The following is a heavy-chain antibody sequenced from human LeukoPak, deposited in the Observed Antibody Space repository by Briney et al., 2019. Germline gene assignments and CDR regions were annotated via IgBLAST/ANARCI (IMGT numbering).Heavy chain of an antibody. Sequence: GGSLRLSCAASGLTFSNYWMHWVRQAPGKGPVWVSRINTVGSTITYADSVKGRFTISRDNAKNTLFLQMSSLRLEDTAVYYCVSAYSGSYYFNSWGQGTLVTVSS. CDR3: VSAYSGSYYFNS. D-gene: IGHD1-26*01. V-gene: IGHV3-74*01. CDR1: GLTFSNYW. J-gene: IGHJ4*02. CDR2: INTVGSTI.